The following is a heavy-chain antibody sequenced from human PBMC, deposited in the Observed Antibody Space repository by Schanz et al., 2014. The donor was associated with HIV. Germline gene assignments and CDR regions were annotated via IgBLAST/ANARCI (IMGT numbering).Heavy chain of an antibody. D-gene: IGHD1-1*01. J-gene: IGHJ1*01. V-gene: IGHV3-15*01. CDR2: IKTYAESGAT. Sequence: QLVESGGDLAKPGGSLRLSCAASGLTFAYPGLNFQQAWVGWVRQAPGKGPEWVGHIKTYAESGATEYAEAVKGIFILARDDSRDILYLHMSDLKPDDTGVYYCVIGAVRWHWPGWGQGPLVNFSS. CDR1: GLTFAYPGLNFQQAW. CDR3: VIGAVRWHWPG.